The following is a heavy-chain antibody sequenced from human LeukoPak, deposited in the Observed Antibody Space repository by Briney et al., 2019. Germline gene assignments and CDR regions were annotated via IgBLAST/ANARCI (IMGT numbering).Heavy chain of an antibody. J-gene: IGHJ4*02. CDR1: GFTFSDYY. V-gene: IGHV3-11*06. CDR3: ARVSAKLIDY. Sequence: GGSLRLSCAASGFTFSDYYMSWIRQAPGKGLEWISYISSSTTYTNYADSVKGRFTISRDNAKNSLYLQMNSLRAEDTAVYYCARVSAKLIDYWGQGTLVTVSS. D-gene: IGHD1-7*01. CDR2: ISSSTTYT.